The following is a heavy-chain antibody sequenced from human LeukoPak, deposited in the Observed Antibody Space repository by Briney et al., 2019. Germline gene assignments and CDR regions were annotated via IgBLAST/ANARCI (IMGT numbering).Heavy chain of an antibody. V-gene: IGHV3-7*01. CDR3: ARSTGWYPFPDY. CDR2: INQNAGEK. D-gene: IGHD6-19*01. CDR1: GFSFGSYW. J-gene: IGHJ4*02. Sequence: GGSLGLSCAASGFSFGSYWMSWVRQAPGKGLEWVASINQNAGEKHYVDSVKGRSTISRDNAKNSLYLQVDSLRADDTAVYYCARSTGWYPFPDYWGQGALVIVSS.